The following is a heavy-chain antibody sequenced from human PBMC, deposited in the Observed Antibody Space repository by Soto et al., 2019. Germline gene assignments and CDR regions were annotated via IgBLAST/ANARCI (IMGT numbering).Heavy chain of an antibody. V-gene: IGHV4-34*01. CDR1: GGSFSGYY. D-gene: IGHD3-16*02. CDR2: INHSGST. Sequence: PSETLSLTCAVYGGSFSGYYWSWIRQPPGKGLEWIGEINHSGSTNYNPSLKSRVTISVDTSKNQFSLKLSSVTAADTAVYYCARAVCYDYVWGSYRYDWFDPWGQGTLVTVSS. CDR3: ARAVCYDYVWGSYRYDWFDP. J-gene: IGHJ5*02.